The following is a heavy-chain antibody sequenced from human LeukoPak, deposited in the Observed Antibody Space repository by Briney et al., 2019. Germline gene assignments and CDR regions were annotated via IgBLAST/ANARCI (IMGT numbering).Heavy chain of an antibody. CDR2: INHSGST. D-gene: IGHD1-7*01. CDR3: ARITGTTVYYYYYMDV. V-gene: IGHV4-34*01. CDR1: GGSFSGYY. Sequence: SETLSLTCAVYGGSFSGYYWSWIRQPPGKGLEWIGEINHSGSTNYNPSLKSRVTISVDTSKNQFSLKLSSVTAADTAVYYCARITGTTVYYYYYMDVWGKGTTVTVSS. J-gene: IGHJ6*03.